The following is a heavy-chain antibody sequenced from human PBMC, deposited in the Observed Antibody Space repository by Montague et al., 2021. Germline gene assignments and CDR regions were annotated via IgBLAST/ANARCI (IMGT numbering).Heavy chain of an antibody. CDR2: VSHGGRT. Sequence: SETLSLTCTVSRSLINSDYYWGWTRQPPGKGLEWMGSVSHGGRTYYNPSLKSRVTISVDTSNNRFSLKLSSVTAADTAMYYCARERDRYYYMDIWGKGTTITVSS. CDR3: ARERDRYYYMDI. V-gene: IGHV4-38-2*02. CDR1: RSLINSDYY. J-gene: IGHJ6*03.